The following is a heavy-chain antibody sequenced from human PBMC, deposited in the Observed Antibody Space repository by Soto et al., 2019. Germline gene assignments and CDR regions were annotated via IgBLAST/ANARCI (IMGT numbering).Heavy chain of an antibody. CDR2: IHHSGSS. V-gene: IGHV4-4*02. J-gene: IGHJ4*02. Sequence: QVELQESGPGLVKPSGTLSLTCTVSGGSISSSNWWGWVRQPPGKGLEWIGEIHHSGSSNYNPSLKSRVTISVDKSKNQFSLKLRSLTAAETAVYYCARGSTRYSDYFDYWGQGTLVTVSS. CDR1: GGSISSSNW. D-gene: IGHD3-16*02. CDR3: ARGSTRYSDYFDY.